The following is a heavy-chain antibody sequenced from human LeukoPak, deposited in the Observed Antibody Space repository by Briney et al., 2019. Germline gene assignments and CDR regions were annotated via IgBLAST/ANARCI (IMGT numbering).Heavy chain of an antibody. CDR3: ATNVLRYFDWPDY. D-gene: IGHD3-9*01. CDR1: GYTLTELS. CDR2: FDPEDGET. V-gene: IGHV1-24*01. J-gene: IGHJ4*02. Sequence: ASVKVSCKVSGYTLTELSMHWVRQAPGKGLEWMGGFDPEDGETIHAQKYQGRVTMTEDTSTDTAYMELSSLRSEDTAVYYCATNVLRYFDWPDYWGQGTLVTVSS.